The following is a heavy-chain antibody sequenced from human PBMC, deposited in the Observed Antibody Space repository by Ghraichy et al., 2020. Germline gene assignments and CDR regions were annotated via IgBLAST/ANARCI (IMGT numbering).Heavy chain of an antibody. Sequence: GGSLRLSCAASGFTFSSYWMSWVRQAPGKGLEWVANIKQDGSEKYYVDSVKGRFTISRDNAKNSLYLQMNSLRAEDTAVYYCARNYDYVWGSYRYIYDYGWYFDLWGRGTLVTVSS. V-gene: IGHV3-7*01. CDR3: ARNYDYVWGSYRYIYDYGWYFDL. J-gene: IGHJ2*01. CDR1: GFTFSSYW. CDR2: IKQDGSEK. D-gene: IGHD3-16*02.